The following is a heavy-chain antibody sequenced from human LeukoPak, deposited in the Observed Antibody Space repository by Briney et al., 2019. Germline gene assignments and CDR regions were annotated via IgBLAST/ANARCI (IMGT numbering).Heavy chain of an antibody. CDR3: ARDSEGNRGRSFDY. CDR1: GGSISSYY. Sequence: SETLSLTCTVSGGSISSYYWSWVRQPAGKGLEWIGRIYTSGSTNYNPSLKSRVTMSVDTSKNQFSLKLSSVTAADTAVYYCARDSEGNRGRSFDYWGQGTLVTVSS. D-gene: IGHD3-10*01. J-gene: IGHJ4*02. V-gene: IGHV4-4*07. CDR2: IYTSGST.